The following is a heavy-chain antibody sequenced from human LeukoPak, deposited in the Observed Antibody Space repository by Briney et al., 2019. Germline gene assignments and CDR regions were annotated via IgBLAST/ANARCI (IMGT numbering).Heavy chain of an antibody. V-gene: IGHV3-21*01. CDR3: ARRAPSHDFDD. CDR1: GFTFSSYE. CDR2: ISTTSGNI. Sequence: GGSLRLSCAASGFTFSSYEMNWVRQAPGKGLEWVAAISTTSGNIYYADSVKGRFTISRDNAKNSLYLQMNSLRVEDTALYYCARRAPSHDFDDWGQGTLVTVSS. J-gene: IGHJ4*02.